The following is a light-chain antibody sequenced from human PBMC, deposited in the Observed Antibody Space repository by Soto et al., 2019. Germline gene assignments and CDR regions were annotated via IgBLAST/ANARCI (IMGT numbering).Light chain of an antibody. CDR3: QQYGSSPLYT. J-gene: IGKJ2*01. CDR2: GAS. V-gene: IGKV3-20*01. CDR1: QSVSSSY. Sequence: EIVLTQSPGTLSLSPGERATLSCRASQSVSSSYLAWYQQKPGQAPRLPIYGASSRATGIPDRFSGSGSGTDFTLTISRLEPEDFAVYYCQQYGSSPLYTFGQGTKPEIK.